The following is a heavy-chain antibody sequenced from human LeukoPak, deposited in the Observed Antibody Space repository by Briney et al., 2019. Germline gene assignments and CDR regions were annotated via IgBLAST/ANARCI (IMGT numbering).Heavy chain of an antibody. CDR2: ISGSVVST. V-gene: IGHV3-23*01. J-gene: IGHJ4*02. Sequence: PGGSLRLTCAASGFTFTSYAMTWVRQAPGKGPEWVSGISGSVVSTYYADSVKGRFTISRDNSKNTLYLQMNSLRAEDTAVYYCAKAVGHYLGGWGQGTLVTVSA. D-gene: IGHD1-26*01. CDR1: GFTFTSYA. CDR3: AKAVGHYLGG.